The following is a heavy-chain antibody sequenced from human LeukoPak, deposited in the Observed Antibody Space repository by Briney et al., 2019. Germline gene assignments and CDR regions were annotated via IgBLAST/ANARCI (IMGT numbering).Heavy chain of an antibody. CDR2: IYSGGST. Sequence: PGGSLRLSCAASGFTVSSNYMSWVRQAPGKGLEWVSVIYSGGSTYYADSVKGRFTISRDNSKNTLYLQMGSLRAEDMAVYYCARVGIVVPAAYYYYYMDVWGKGTTVTVSS. V-gene: IGHV3-53*05. CDR3: ARVGIVVPAAYYYYYMDV. CDR1: GFTVSSNY. D-gene: IGHD2-2*01. J-gene: IGHJ6*03.